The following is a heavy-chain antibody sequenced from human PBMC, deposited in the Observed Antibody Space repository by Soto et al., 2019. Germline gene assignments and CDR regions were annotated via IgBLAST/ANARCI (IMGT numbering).Heavy chain of an antibody. V-gene: IGHV4-34*01. CDR2: INHSGST. D-gene: IGHD4-17*01. CDR3: AGRFYGDYEQLWDY. Sequence: PSETLSLTCAVYGGSFSGYYWSWIRQPPGKGLEWIGEINHSGSTNYNPSLKSRVTISVDTSKNQFSLKLSSVTAADTAMYYCAGRFYGDYEQLWDYWGQGTLVTVSS. CDR1: GGSFSGYY. J-gene: IGHJ4*02.